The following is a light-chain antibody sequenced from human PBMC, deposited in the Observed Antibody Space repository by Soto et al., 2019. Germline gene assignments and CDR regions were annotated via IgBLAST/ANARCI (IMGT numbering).Light chain of an antibody. CDR3: QQSYSSWAT. J-gene: IGKJ4*01. CDR2: AAS. V-gene: IGKV1-39*01. Sequence: TQSPGTLSLSPWERATLSCGASQSVSNYLNWYQLKPGKVPKLLIYAASTLQTGVPSRFSGSGSGTDFTHTISSLQPEDSASYYCQQSYSSWATFGGGTKVDIK. CDR1: QSVSNY.